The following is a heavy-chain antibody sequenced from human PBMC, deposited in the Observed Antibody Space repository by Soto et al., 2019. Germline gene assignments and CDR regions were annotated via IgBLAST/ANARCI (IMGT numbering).Heavy chain of an antibody. CDR3: ARGTVSSGRWFGP. Sequence: QVHLVQSGTEVKEPGASVKVSCKASASTFTGYTINWVRQAPGQGLEWMGWISTFNGNTKYVGNFEGRVTMTTNTSTTTAYMEVTSLTLDETAGDFCARGTVSSGRWFGPWGQGTLVSVSS. V-gene: IGHV1-18*04. CDR1: ASTFTGYT. CDR2: ISTFNGNT. D-gene: IGHD1-1*01. J-gene: IGHJ5*02.